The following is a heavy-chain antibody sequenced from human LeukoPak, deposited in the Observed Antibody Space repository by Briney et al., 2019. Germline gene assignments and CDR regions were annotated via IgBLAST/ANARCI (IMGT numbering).Heavy chain of an antibody. V-gene: IGHV4-59*11. D-gene: IGHD3-22*01. CDR2: IFYVGST. J-gene: IGHJ3*02. Sequence: SETLSLTCTVSGDSIGSHYWSWIRQPPGKGLEWIGYIFYVGSTNYNPSLKSRVTISVDTSKNQFSLKLNSVTAADTAVYYCARDYYDSRGEAFDIWGQGTMVTVSS. CDR1: GDSIGSHY. CDR3: ARDYYDSRGEAFDI.